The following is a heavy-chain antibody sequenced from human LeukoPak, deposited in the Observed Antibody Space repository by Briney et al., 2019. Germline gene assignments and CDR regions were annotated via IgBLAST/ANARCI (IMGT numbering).Heavy chain of an antibody. Sequence: SETLSLTCTVSGGSMSNHYWSWVRQSPGKGLEYIGNIFYSGSTDYKPSLRSRVTISVDTSKSQFSLKLSSVTAADTAVYYCARRARRDGYTWGDYYYCYGMDVWGQGTTVTVSS. J-gene: IGHJ6*02. V-gene: IGHV4-59*08. D-gene: IGHD5-24*01. CDR1: GGSMSNHY. CDR2: IFYSGST. CDR3: ARRARRDGYTWGDYYYCYGMDV.